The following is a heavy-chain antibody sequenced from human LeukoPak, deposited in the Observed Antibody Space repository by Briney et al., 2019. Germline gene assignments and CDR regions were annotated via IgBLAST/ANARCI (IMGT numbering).Heavy chain of an antibody. Sequence: GASVKVSCKASGGTFSSYGISWVRQAPGQGLEWMGTIRPIFNSTNYAQKFQDRVTVTADESTGTVYMEVNSLRSDDTAVYYCARVKGASDNYGDYYWGQGTLVTVSS. D-gene: IGHD4-17*01. J-gene: IGHJ4*02. CDR1: GGTFSSYG. CDR2: IRPIFNST. CDR3: ARVKGASDNYGDYY. V-gene: IGHV1-69*13.